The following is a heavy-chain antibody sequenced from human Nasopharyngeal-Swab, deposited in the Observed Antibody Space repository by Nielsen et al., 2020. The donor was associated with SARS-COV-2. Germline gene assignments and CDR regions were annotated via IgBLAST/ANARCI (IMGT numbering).Heavy chain of an antibody. D-gene: IGHD2-15*01. CDR1: GYTFTSYY. J-gene: IGHJ5*02. V-gene: IGHV1-46*01. CDR3: ARDREVVVVAATNNWFDP. CDR2: INPSGGST. Sequence: ASVKVSCKASGYTFTSYYMHWVRQAPGQGLEWMGIINPSGGSTSYAQKFQGRVTMTRDTSTSTVCMELSSLRSEDTAVYYCARDREVVVVAATNNWFDPWGQGTLVTVSS.